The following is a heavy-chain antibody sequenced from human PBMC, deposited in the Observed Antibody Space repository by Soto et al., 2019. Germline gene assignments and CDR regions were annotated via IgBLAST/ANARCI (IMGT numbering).Heavy chain of an antibody. D-gene: IGHD2-8*01. CDR2: IWYDGSNK. CDR1: GFTFSSYG. V-gene: IGHV3-33*01. CDR3: ARDGCTNGVCYTVSPYYYYGMDV. Sequence: PGGSLRLSCAASGFTFSSYGMHWVRQAPGKGLEWVAGIWYDGSNKYYADSVKGRFTISRDNSKNTLYLQMNSLRAEDTAVYYCARDGCTNGVCYTVSPYYYYGMDVWGQGTTVTVSS. J-gene: IGHJ6*02.